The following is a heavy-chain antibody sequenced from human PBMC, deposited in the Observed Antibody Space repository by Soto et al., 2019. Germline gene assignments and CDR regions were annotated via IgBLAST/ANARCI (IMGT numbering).Heavy chain of an antibody. D-gene: IGHD4-17*01. Sequence: QVQLVQSGAEVKKPGSSVKVSCKASGGTFSSYAISWVRQAPGQGLEWMGGIIPIFGTANYAQKFQGKVTITADEPTSPAYMELGSLRSEDTAVYYCAIEGYGDYGYYHYGMDVWGQGTTVTVSS. CDR2: IIPIFGTA. J-gene: IGHJ6*02. CDR3: AIEGYGDYGYYHYGMDV. CDR1: GGTFSSYA. V-gene: IGHV1-69*12.